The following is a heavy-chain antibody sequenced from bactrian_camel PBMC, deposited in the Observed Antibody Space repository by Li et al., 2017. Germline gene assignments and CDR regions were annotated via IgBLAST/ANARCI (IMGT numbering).Heavy chain of an antibody. CDR1: GYTYCRYD. CDR2: VRDDGIT. J-gene: IGHJ4*01. V-gene: IGHV3S55*01. D-gene: IGHD3*01. CDR3: ATDQGWARDNY. Sequence: QVQLVESGGGSVQAGGSLTLSCVASGYTYCRYDMSWYRQAPGKEREFVSRVRDDGITTYADSVKGRFTISRDNAKNTLYLQMNSLKTEDTAVYYCATDQGWARDNYWGQGTQVTVS.